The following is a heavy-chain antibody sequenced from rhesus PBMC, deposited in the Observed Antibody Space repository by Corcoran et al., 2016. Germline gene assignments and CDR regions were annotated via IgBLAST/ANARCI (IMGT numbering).Heavy chain of an antibody. Sequence: QVQLQESGPGLVKPSETLSLTCAVSGGSIRSSYYYWSWIRQAPGKGLEWIGYIFYSGSTSYNPSLKSRVTISTDTSRNQFSLKLNSVTAADTAMYYCAKYGGTSYKNFDHWGQGVLVTVSS. CDR3: AKYGGTSYKNFDH. D-gene: IGHD3-16*01. J-gene: IGHJ4*01. CDR2: IFYSGST. V-gene: IGHV4-122*02. CDR1: GGSIRSSYYY.